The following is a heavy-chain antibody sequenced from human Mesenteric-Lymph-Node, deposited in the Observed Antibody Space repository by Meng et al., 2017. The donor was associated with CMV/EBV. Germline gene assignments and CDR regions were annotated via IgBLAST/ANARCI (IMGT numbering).Heavy chain of an antibody. CDR3: AREVNLPRDSDAFDL. CDR1: GGSISSGDYF. V-gene: IGHV4-30-4*01. CDR2: MYSSGNA. J-gene: IGHJ3*01. D-gene: IGHD2-21*01. Sequence: SETLSLTCTVSGGSISSGDYFWSWVRQPPGKGLEWIAYMYSSGNAYYNPSLKSRVTISRDTSENQFSLTVTSVTAADTAVYYCAREVNLPRDSDAFDLRGQGTMVTVSS.